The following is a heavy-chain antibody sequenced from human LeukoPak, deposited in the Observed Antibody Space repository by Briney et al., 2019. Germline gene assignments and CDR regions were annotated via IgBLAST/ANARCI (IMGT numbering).Heavy chain of an antibody. Sequence: SETLSLTCAAYGGSFSGYYWSWIRQPPGKGLEWIGEINHSGSTNYNPSLKSRVTISVDTSKNQFSLKLSSVTAADTAVYYCARKKSYGSNFDYWGQGTLVTVSS. CDR2: INHSGST. V-gene: IGHV4-34*01. D-gene: IGHD5-18*01. J-gene: IGHJ4*02. CDR1: GGSFSGYY. CDR3: ARKKSYGSNFDY.